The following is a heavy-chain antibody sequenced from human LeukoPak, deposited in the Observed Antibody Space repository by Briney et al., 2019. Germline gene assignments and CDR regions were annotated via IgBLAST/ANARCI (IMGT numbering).Heavy chain of an antibody. Sequence: ASVKVSCEASGGTFSSYAISWVRQAPGQGLEWMGGIIPIFGTANYAQKFQGRVTITADESTSTAYMELSSLRSEDTAVYYCARARGIAAAGADYWGQGTLVTVSS. D-gene: IGHD6-13*01. J-gene: IGHJ4*02. CDR2: IIPIFGTA. CDR3: ARARGIAAAGADY. CDR1: GGTFSSYA. V-gene: IGHV1-69*01.